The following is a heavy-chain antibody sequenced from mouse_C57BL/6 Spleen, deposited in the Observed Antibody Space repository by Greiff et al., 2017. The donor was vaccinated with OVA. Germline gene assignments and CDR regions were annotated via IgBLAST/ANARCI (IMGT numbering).Heavy chain of an antibody. CDR2: INYDGSSP. V-gene: IGHV5-16*01. J-gene: IGHJ4*01. CDR1: GFTFSDYY. CDR3: ARESGTGAMDC. Sequence: EVHLVESEGGLVQPGRSMKLSCTASGFTFSDYYLAWVRQVPEKGLEWVANINYDGSSPYYLDSLKSRFIISRDNAKNILYLQMSSLKSEDTATNYWARESGTGAMDCWGQGTSVTVSS. D-gene: IGHD4-1*01.